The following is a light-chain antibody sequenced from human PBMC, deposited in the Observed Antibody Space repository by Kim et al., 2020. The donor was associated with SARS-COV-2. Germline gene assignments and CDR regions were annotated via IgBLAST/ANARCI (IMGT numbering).Light chain of an antibody. J-gene: IGKJ4*01. CDR3: QQYTNLPLT. Sequence: VSPGERATLSCRASQSISSNLAWYQQKPGQAPRLLIFGASTRATGIPARFSGNGSGTEFTLTFSSLQSEDSAVYYCQQYTNLPLTFGGGTKVDIK. CDR1: QSISSN. V-gene: IGKV3-15*01. CDR2: GAS.